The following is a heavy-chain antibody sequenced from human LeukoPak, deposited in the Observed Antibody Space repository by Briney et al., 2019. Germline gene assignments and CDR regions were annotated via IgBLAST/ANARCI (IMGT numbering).Heavy chain of an antibody. J-gene: IGHJ2*01. Sequence: SETLSLTCTVSGGSISSSSYYWGWIRQPPGKGLEWIGSIYYSGSTYYNPSLKSRVTISVDTSKKQLSLKLSSVTAADTAVYYCARVYYSSSYDYWYFDLWGRGTLVTVSS. CDR2: IYYSGST. CDR3: ARVYYSSSYDYWYFDL. D-gene: IGHD6-13*01. CDR1: GGSISSSSYY. V-gene: IGHV4-39*07.